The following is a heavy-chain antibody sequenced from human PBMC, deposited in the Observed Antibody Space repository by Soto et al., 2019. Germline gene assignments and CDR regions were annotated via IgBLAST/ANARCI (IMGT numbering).Heavy chain of an antibody. CDR1: GFTFSSYA. J-gene: IGHJ4*02. CDR2: ISGSGGST. V-gene: IGHV3-23*01. D-gene: IGHD5-12*01. Sequence: PGGSLRLSCAASGFTFSSYAMSWVRQAPGKGLEWVSAISGSGGSTYYADSVKGRFAISRDNSKNTLYLQMNSLRAEDTAVYYCAKALYVRVATIVPFDYWGQGTLVTVSS. CDR3: AKALYVRVATIVPFDY.